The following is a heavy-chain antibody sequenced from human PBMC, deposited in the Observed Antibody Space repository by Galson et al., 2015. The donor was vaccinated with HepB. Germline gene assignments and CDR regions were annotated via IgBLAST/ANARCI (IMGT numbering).Heavy chain of an antibody. Sequence: SLRLSCAASGFTFGTYTMNWVRQAPGKGLEWVSSVSSISHYIYYADSIKGRFTISRDNAKSLMYLQMNSLRAEDTAVYYCAREGGRMYTSSRDWFDPWGQGTLVTVSS. J-gene: IGHJ5*02. CDR3: AREGGRMYTSSRDWFDP. V-gene: IGHV3-21*04. CDR1: GFTFGTYT. CDR2: VSSISHYI. D-gene: IGHD6-19*01.